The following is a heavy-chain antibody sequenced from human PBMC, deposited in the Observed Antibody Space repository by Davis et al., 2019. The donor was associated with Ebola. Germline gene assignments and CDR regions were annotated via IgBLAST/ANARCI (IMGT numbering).Heavy chain of an antibody. V-gene: IGHV1-3*01. D-gene: IGHD2-15*01. CDR3: ASPAYCSGGSCYLPHFDY. CDR1: GYTFTSYA. CDR2: INAGNGNT. J-gene: IGHJ4*02. Sequence: AASVKVSCKASGYTFTSYAMHWVRQAPGQRLEWMGWINAGNGNTKYSQKFQGRVTITADKSTSTAYMELSSLRSEDTAVYYCASPAYCSGGSCYLPHFDYWGQGTLVTVSS.